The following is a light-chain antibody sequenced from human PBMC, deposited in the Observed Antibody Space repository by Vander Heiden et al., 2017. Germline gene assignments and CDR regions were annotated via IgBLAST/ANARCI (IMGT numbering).Light chain of an antibody. V-gene: IGLV2-14*01. Sequence: QSALTQPASVSGSPGQSIPISCTGTSSDVGGYNYVSWYQQHPGKALKLMIYEVSNRPSGVSNRFSGSKSGNTASLTISGLQAEDEADYYCSSYTSSSTGVFGTGTKVTVL. CDR3: SSYTSSSTGV. J-gene: IGLJ1*01. CDR1: SSDVGGYNY. CDR2: EVS.